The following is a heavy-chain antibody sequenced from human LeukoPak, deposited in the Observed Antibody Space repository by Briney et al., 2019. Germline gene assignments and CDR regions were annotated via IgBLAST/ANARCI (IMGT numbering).Heavy chain of an antibody. CDR3: AKSTEGYSGSYLFDY. J-gene: IGHJ4*02. CDR1: GFTVSNNY. V-gene: IGHV3-53*01. CDR2: LYTGGNT. D-gene: IGHD1-26*01. Sequence: PGGSLRLSCAASGFTVSNNYMSWVRQAPGKGLEWVSLLYTGGNTYFADSVKGRFTISRDHSKNTLYLQISSLRAEDTAVYYCAKSTEGYSGSYLFDYWGQGTLVTVSS.